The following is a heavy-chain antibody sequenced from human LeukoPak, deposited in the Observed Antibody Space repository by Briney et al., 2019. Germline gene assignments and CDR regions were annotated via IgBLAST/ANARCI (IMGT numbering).Heavy chain of an antibody. V-gene: IGHV1-18*04. CDR2: ISAYNGNT. CDR3: ARTNSGSYGY. J-gene: IGHJ4*02. D-gene: IGHD1-26*01. CDR1: GYTFTGYY. Sequence: ASVKVSCKASGYTFTGYYMHWVRQAPGQGLEWMGWISAYNGNTNYAQKLQGRVTMTTDTSTSTAYMELRSLRSDDTAVYYCARTNSGSYGYWGQGTLVTVSS.